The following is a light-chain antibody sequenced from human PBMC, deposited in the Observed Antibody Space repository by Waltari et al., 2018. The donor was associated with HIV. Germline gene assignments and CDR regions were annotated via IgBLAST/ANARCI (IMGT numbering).Light chain of an antibody. Sequence: QSALTQPPSASGSLGQSVPISCTGSSSDIRAYDSVSWFQQHPNNAPTLLLYEVSKRPSGVPDRFSGSRSGETAFLNVSGLQPDDTAGYFCSSYGDNIRVLFGGGTNLTVL. V-gene: IGLV2-8*01. CDR1: SSDIRAYDS. CDR3: SSYGDNIRVL. J-gene: IGLJ2*01. CDR2: EVS.